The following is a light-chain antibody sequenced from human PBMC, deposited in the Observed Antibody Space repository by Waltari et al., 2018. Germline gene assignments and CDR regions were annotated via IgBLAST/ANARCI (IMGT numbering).Light chain of an antibody. J-gene: IGLJ1*01. Sequence: QSVVTQPPSASGTPGQRVTISCSGSNFNIGSNSVYWFQQLPGAAPKFLMYDNDQRPSGVPDRFSASKSGTSASLAISALQSGDEADYYCATWEGSQRVFGTGTKVTVL. CDR3: ATWEGSQRV. CDR2: DND. V-gene: IGLV1-44*01. CDR1: NFNIGSNS.